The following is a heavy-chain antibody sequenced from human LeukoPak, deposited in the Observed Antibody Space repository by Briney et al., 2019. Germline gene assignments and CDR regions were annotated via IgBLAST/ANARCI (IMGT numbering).Heavy chain of an antibody. D-gene: IGHD4-23*01. CDR1: GFTFSDYY. V-gene: IGHV3-11*04. Sequence: GGSLRLSCAASGFTFSDYYMSWIRQAPGKGLEWVSYISSSGSTIYYADSVKGRFTISRDNAKNSLYLQMNSLRAEDTAVYYCARDFGNATVVTPSIDYWGQGTLVTVSS. CDR2: ISSSGSTI. CDR3: ARDFGNATVVTPSIDY. J-gene: IGHJ4*02.